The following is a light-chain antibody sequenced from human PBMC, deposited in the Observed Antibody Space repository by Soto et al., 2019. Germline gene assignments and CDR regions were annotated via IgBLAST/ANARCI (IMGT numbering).Light chain of an antibody. CDR2: GAS. CDR1: QSFSNN. Sequence: DFQMTQSPSSLSASLGDRVTISCRASQSFSNNLNWYQQKAGKAPKLLIYGASSLQSGVPSRFSGSRSGTDFTLTISSLVPEDFATYYCQHTYSTPWTFGQGTKVAIK. CDR3: QHTYSTPWT. J-gene: IGKJ1*01. V-gene: IGKV1-39*01.